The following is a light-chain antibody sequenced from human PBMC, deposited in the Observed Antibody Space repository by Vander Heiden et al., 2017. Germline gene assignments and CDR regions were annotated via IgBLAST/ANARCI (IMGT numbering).Light chain of an antibody. CDR3: CSYAGTYTCV. CDR1: SSPVGNHDY. Sequence: QSALTQPRSASASPGQPVTISCPGTSSPVGNHDYVPCYHQHAGKPPKHIIYLVNQRPPGVPHPFSGSQSGNTAALTISDLQAEDEADFYCCSYAGTYTCVFGGGTRVTVL. CDR2: LVN. V-gene: IGLV2-11*01. J-gene: IGLJ1*01.